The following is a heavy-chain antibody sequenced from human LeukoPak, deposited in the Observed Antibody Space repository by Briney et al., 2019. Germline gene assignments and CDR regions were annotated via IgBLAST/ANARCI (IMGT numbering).Heavy chain of an antibody. CDR2: INHSGST. J-gene: IGHJ3*02. CDR1: GGSFSGYY. Sequence: PSGTLSLTCAVYGGSFSGYYWSWIRQPPGKGLEWIGEINHSGSTNYNPSLKSRVTISVDTSKNQFSLKLSSVTAADTAIYYCTREYGFMTTVFHAFDIWGQGTMVTVSS. V-gene: IGHV4-34*01. CDR3: TREYGFMTTVFHAFDI. D-gene: IGHD4-17*01.